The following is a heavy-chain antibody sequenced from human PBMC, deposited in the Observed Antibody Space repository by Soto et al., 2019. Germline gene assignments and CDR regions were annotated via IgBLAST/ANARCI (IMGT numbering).Heavy chain of an antibody. D-gene: IGHD3-3*01. Sequence: GASVKVSCKASGGTFSSYAISWVRQAPGQGLEWMGGIIPIFGTANYAQKFQGRVTITADESTSTAYMELSSLRSEDTAVYYCARGALGTTIFGVYYYGMDVWGQGTTVTVSS. J-gene: IGHJ6*02. CDR2: IIPIFGTA. CDR1: GGTFSSYA. CDR3: ARGALGTTIFGVYYYGMDV. V-gene: IGHV1-69*13.